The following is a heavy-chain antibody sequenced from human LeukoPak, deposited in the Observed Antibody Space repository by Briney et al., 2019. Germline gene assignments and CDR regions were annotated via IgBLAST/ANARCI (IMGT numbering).Heavy chain of an antibody. D-gene: IGHD3-10*01. CDR3: AHVDYYIDY. CDR1: GGTFSSYT. V-gene: IGHV1-69*02. Sequence: GASVKVSCKASGGTFSSYTISWVRQAPGQGLEWMGRIIPILGIANHAQRFQGRVTITADKSTSTAYMELSSLRSEDTAVYFCAHVDYYIDYWGQGTLVTVSS. J-gene: IGHJ4*02. CDR2: IIPILGIA.